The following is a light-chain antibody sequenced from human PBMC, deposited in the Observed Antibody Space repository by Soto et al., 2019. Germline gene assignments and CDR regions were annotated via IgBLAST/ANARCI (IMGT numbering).Light chain of an antibody. CDR1: SSNIGAGYD. CDR3: QSYDSSLSGYV. CDR2: GNS. Sequence: QSVLTQPPSVSGAPGQMVTISCTGSSSNIGAGYDVHWYQQLPGTAPKLLIYGNSNRPSGVPDRFSGSKSGTSASLAITGLQAEDEADYYCQSYDSSLSGYVFGTGTKDT. J-gene: IGLJ1*01. V-gene: IGLV1-40*01.